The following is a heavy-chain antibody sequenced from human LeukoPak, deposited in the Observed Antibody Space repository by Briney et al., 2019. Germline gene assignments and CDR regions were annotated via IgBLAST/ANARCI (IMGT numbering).Heavy chain of an antibody. CDR3: AKDMEGSVADYFDY. J-gene: IGHJ4*02. V-gene: IGHV3-23*01. CDR2: ISGSGDTT. D-gene: IGHD3-10*01. Sequence: PGGSLRLSRAASGFTFSSYAMSWVRQAPGKGLERVSHISGSGDTTYYADSVKGRFTISRDNSKNTLYLQMNSLRADDTAVYYCAKDMEGSVADYFDYWGQGTLVTVSS. CDR1: GFTFSSYA.